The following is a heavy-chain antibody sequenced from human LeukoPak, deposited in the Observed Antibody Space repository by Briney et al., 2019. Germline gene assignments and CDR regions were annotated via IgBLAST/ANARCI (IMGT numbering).Heavy chain of an antibody. V-gene: IGHV3-73*01. CDR2: IRSKANSYAT. D-gene: IGHD3-10*01. CDR1: GFTFSGSA. CDR3: AKLPSGSGKETDY. J-gene: IGHJ4*02. Sequence: PGGSLRLSCAASGFTFSGSAMHWVRQASGKGLEWVGRIRSKANSYATAYAASVKGRFTISRDNSKNTLYLQMNSLRAEDTAVYYCAKLPSGSGKETDYWGQGTLVTVSS.